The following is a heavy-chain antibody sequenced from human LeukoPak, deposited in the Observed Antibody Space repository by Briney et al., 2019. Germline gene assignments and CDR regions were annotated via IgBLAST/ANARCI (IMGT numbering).Heavy chain of an antibody. CDR3: AKHSGSSWFDC. J-gene: IGHJ4*02. Sequence: SETLSLTCAVYGGSFSGYYWSWIRQPPGKGLEWIGYIDYTGSTKYNPSLKSRVTILLDTSRNQISLKLSSVTAADTAVYYCAKHSGSSWFDCWGQGTLVTVSS. CDR1: GGSFSGYY. D-gene: IGHD6-13*01. CDR2: IDYTGST. V-gene: IGHV4-59*08.